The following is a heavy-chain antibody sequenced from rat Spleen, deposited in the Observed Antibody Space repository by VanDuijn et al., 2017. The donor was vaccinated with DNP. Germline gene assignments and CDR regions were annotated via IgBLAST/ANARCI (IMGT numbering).Heavy chain of an antibody. CDR2: INTDGSTT. Sequence: EVQLVETGGGLVQPGRSLKLSCVASGFTFSNYWMYLIRQAPGKGLEWVESINTDGSTTYYPDSVKGLFTISRDNAENTVYMQMNSLRSEDTATYFCTKNGGSGDFDYWGQGVMVTVSS. CDR3: TKNGGSGDFDY. J-gene: IGHJ2*01. V-gene: IGHV5-58*01. D-gene: IGHD1-1*01. CDR1: GFTFSNYW.